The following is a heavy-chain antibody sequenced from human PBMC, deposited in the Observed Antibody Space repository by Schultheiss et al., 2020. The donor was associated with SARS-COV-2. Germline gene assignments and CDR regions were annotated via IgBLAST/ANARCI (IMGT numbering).Heavy chain of an antibody. J-gene: IGHJ3*01. CDR2: IIPILGIA. Sequence: SVKVSCKASGYTFTNYDMHWVRQAPGQRLEWMGGIIPILGIANYAQKFQGRVTITADKSTSTAYMELSSLRSEDTAVYYCARDRPSSRWFDGFDVWGQGTTVTVSS. CDR1: GYTFTNYD. V-gene: IGHV1-69*10. CDR3: ARDRPSSRWFDGFDV. D-gene: IGHD6-13*01.